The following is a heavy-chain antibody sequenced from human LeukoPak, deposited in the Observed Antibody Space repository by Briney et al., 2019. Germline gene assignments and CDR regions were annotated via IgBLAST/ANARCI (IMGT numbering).Heavy chain of an antibody. V-gene: IGHV4-59*12. J-gene: IGHJ4*02. CDR1: GGSISGYY. D-gene: IGHD3-10*01. CDR2: IYYSGST. Sequence: SETLSLTCTVSGGSISGYYWSWIRQPPGKGLEWIGFIYYSGSTSYNPSLKSRVTISVDTSKNQFLLKLSSVTAADTAVYYCARYYGSGLDYWGQGTLVTVSS. CDR3: ARYYGSGLDY.